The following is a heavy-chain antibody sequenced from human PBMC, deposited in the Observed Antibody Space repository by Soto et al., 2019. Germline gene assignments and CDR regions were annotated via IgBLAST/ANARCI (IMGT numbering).Heavy chain of an antibody. CDR1: GFAFSSHP. CDR2: ISDSGGLT. J-gene: IGHJ3*02. V-gene: IGHV3-23*01. Sequence: LRLSCAASGFAFSSHPMSWVRQAPERGLEWVSGISDSGGLTYNADSVKGRFTISRDNSKNTLYLQMNSLRAEDTALYYCARRAFGSSRSFDIWGQGTMVTVSS. D-gene: IGHD6-6*01. CDR3: ARRAFGSSRSFDI.